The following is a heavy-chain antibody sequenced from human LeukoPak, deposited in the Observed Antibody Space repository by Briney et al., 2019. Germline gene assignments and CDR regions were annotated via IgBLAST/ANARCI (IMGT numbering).Heavy chain of an antibody. CDR3: ARAPYCSGGSCYSVLFFDY. D-gene: IGHD2-15*01. CDR1: GFTFRSYG. J-gene: IGHJ4*02. V-gene: IGHV3-7*03. CDR2: IKQDGSEK. Sequence: GGSLRLSCAASGFTFRSYGMNWVRQAPGKGLEWVANIKQDGSEKYYVDSVKGRFTISRDNAKNSLYLQMNSLRAEDTAVYYCARAPYCSGGSCYSVLFFDYWGQGTLVTVSS.